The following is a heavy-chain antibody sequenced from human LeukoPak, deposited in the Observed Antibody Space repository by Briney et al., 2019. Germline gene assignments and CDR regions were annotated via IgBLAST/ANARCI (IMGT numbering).Heavy chain of an antibody. V-gene: IGHV4-34*01. CDR3: AREADYGDYSLGY. Sequence: PSETLSLTCAVYGGSFSGYYWSWIRQPPGKGLEWIGEINHSGSTNYNPSLKSRVTISVDTSKNQFSLKLSSVTAADTAVYYCAREADYGDYSLGYWGQGTLVTVSS. CDR2: INHSGST. D-gene: IGHD4-17*01. J-gene: IGHJ4*02. CDR1: GGSFSGYY.